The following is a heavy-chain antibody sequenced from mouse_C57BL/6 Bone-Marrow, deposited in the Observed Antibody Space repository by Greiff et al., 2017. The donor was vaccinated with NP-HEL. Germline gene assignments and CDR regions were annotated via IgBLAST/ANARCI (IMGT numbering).Heavy chain of an antibody. D-gene: IGHD1-1*01. CDR1: GFTFSSYG. Sequence: EVKLMESGGDLVKPGGSLKLSCAASGFTFSSYGMSWVRQTPDQRLEWVATISSGGSYTYYPDNVKGRFTISRDNSKNTPYLQMSRLKSEDTTMYYCARHGGSSYAWFAYWGQGTLVTVSA. CDR3: ARHGGSSYAWFAY. V-gene: IGHV5-6*01. CDR2: ISSGGSYT. J-gene: IGHJ3*01.